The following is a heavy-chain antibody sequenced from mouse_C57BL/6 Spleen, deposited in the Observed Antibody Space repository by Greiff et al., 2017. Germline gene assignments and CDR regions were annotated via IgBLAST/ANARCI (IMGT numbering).Heavy chain of an antibody. Sequence: QVQLQQPGAELVMPGASVKLSCKASGYTFTSYWMHWVKQRPGQGLEWIGEIDPSDSYTNYNQKFKGKSTLTVDKSSSKAYMQLSSLTSEDSAVYYCARPYEGYWGQGTTLTVSS. D-gene: IGHD1-1*01. J-gene: IGHJ2*01. CDR2: IDPSDSYT. CDR3: ARPYEGY. CDR1: GYTFTSYW. V-gene: IGHV1-69*01.